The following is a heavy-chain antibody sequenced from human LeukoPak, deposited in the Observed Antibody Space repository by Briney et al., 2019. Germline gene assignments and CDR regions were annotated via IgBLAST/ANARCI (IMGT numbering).Heavy chain of an antibody. CDR3: GSNGYYSLDY. D-gene: IGHD3-3*01. CDR1: GDSVSSENW. CDR2: IYHVGRT. V-gene: IGHV4-4*02. Sequence: PSGTLSLTCAVSGDSVSSENWWSWVRQSPGKGLEWLGEIYHVGRTTYNPSFRSRVTISVDKSRNQYSLELSSVTAADTAVYYCGSNGYYSLDYWGQGILVTVSS. J-gene: IGHJ4*02.